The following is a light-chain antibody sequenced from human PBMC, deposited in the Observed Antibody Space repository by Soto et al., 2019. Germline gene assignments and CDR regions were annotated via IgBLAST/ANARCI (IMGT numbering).Light chain of an antibody. J-gene: IGLJ3*02. CDR2: EVT. V-gene: IGLV2-14*01. Sequence: QSSLTQPASVSGSPGQSITISCTGTVNDVGGYNSVSWTQHHPDKAPKLIIYEVTNRPSGVSDRFSGSKSGNTASLTISGLQAEDEADYYCGSYTIRSTWVFGAGTQLTVL. CDR1: VNDVGGYNS. CDR3: GSYTIRSTWV.